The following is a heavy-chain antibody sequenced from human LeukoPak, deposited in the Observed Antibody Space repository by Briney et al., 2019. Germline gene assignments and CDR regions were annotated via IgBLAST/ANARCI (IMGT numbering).Heavy chain of an antibody. CDR3: AKDRVGYYGSGSSRFDP. CDR1: GFTFDDYG. CDR2: ISGSGGST. J-gene: IGHJ5*02. Sequence: RPGGSLRLSCAASGFTFDDYGMSWVRQAPGKGLEWVSAISGSGGSTYYADSVKGRFTISRDNSKNTLYLQMNSLRAEDTAVYYCAKDRVGYYGSGSSRFDPWGQGTLVTVSS. V-gene: IGHV3-23*01. D-gene: IGHD3-10*01.